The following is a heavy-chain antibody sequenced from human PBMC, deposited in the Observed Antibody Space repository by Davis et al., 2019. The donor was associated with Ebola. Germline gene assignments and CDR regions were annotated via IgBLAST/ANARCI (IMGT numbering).Heavy chain of an antibody. CDR3: VRDYLFALDI. Sequence: PGGSLRLSCAAPGFTFSSYTMNWVRQAPGKGLEWVSYIGSRGDPTVYADSVKGRFTVSRDDANNSLSLLMNSLRDEDTAIYYCVRDYLFALDIWGQGTMVTVSS. CDR1: GFTFSSYT. CDR2: IGSRGDPT. V-gene: IGHV3-48*02. J-gene: IGHJ3*02.